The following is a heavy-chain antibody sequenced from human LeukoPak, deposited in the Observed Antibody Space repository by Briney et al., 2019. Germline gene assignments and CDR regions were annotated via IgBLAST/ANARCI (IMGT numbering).Heavy chain of an antibody. CDR2: INHSGST. J-gene: IGHJ4*02. CDR3: HWGSYRYDY. D-gene: IGHD3-16*02. V-gene: IGHV4-38-2*02. Sequence: PSETLSLTCTVSGYSISSGYYWSWIRQPPGKGLEWIGEINHSGSTNYNPSLKSRVTISVDTSKNQFSLKLSSVTAADTAVYYCHWGSYRYDYWGQGTLVTVSS. CDR1: GYSISSGYY.